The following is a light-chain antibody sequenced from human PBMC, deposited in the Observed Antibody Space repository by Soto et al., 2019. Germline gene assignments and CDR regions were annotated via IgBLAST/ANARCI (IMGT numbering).Light chain of an antibody. Sequence: AIRMTQAPSSLSASTGDRVTITCRASQGISSYLAWYQQKPWKAPKLLIYPSSTLQSGVPSRFSGSGSGTDFTLTISCLQSEDFATYYCQQYYSYPWTFGQGTKVEIK. CDR1: QGISSY. J-gene: IGKJ1*01. CDR2: PSS. V-gene: IGKV1-8*01. CDR3: QQYYSYPWT.